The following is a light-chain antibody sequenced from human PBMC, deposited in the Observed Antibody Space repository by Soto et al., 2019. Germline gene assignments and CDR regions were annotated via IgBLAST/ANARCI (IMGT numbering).Light chain of an antibody. Sequence: QSVLTQPPSASGPPGQRVTISCSGGSSNIGSNTVHWYQQLPGTAPKLLIFTDHERPSGVPDRFSGSRSGTSASLAIRGLRSEDEADYYCSTWDDSLNGYVFGTGTQLTVL. CDR2: TDH. J-gene: IGLJ1*01. CDR1: SSNIGSNT. V-gene: IGLV1-44*01. CDR3: STWDDSLNGYV.